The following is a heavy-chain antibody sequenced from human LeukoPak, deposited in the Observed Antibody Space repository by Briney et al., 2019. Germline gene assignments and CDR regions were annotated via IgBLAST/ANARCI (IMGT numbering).Heavy chain of an antibody. CDR3: ARERGTAMATLGGAFDI. V-gene: IGHV3-48*01. CDR1: GFTFSDYT. D-gene: IGHD5-18*01. J-gene: IGHJ3*02. CDR2: IARSSSPI. Sequence: HLGGSLRLSCAASGFTFSDYTMNWVRQAPGKGLEWLSYIARSSSPIYYADSVKGRFTVSRDNAKNSLYLQMNSLRAEDTAVYYCARERGTAMATLGGAFDIWGQGTMVTVSS.